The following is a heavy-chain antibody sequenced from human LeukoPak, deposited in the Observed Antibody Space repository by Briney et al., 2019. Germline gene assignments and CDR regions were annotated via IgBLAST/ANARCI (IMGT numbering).Heavy chain of an antibody. CDR3: ARDDYGGKLQGAFDI. Sequence: GGSLRLSCAASGFTFSSYAMHWVRQAPGKGLEWVAVISYDGSNKYYADSVKGRFTISRDNSKNTLYLQMNSLRAEDTAVYYCARDDYGGKLQGAFDIWGQGTMVTVSS. CDR1: GFTFSSYA. J-gene: IGHJ3*02. V-gene: IGHV3-30-3*01. D-gene: IGHD4-23*01. CDR2: ISYDGSNK.